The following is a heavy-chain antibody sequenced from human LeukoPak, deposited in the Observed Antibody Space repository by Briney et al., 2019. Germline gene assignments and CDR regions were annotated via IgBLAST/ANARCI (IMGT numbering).Heavy chain of an antibody. CDR2: ISSSGSTI. CDR1: GFTFSDYY. V-gene: IGHV3-11*04. Sequence: PGGSLRLSCAASGFTFSDYYMSWIRQAPGKGLEWVSYISSSGSTIYYADSVKGRFTISRDNAKNSLYLQMNSLRAEDTAVYYCAAIAAAGTFPYYYMDVWGKGTTVTVSS. J-gene: IGHJ6*03. D-gene: IGHD6-13*01. CDR3: AAIAAAGTFPYYYMDV.